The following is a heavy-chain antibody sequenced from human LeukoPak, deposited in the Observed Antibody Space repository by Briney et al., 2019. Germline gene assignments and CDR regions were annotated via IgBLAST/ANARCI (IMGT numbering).Heavy chain of an antibody. J-gene: IGHJ6*02. CDR2: ISSSSSYI. CDR1: GFTFSSYS. Sequence: PGGSLRLSCAASGFTFSSYSMNWVRQAPGKGLEWVSSISSSSSYIYYADSVKGRFTISRDNAKNSLYLQMNSLRAEDTAVYYCARDRVPSGSYSYYYYGMDVWGQGTLVTVSS. CDR3: ARDRVPSGSYSYYYYGMDV. D-gene: IGHD3-10*01. V-gene: IGHV3-21*01.